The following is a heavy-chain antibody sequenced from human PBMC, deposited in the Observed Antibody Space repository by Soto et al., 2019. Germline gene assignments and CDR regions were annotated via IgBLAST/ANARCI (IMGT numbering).Heavy chain of an antibody. D-gene: IGHD2-15*01. V-gene: IGHV4-39*01. J-gene: IGHJ5*02. CDR1: GGSISSGSTY. Sequence: PSETLSLTCTVSGGSISSGSTYWGWIRQPLGKGLEWIGSIYYSGPTYYNPTLKSRVTISVDTSNNQFYLDLTSVTAADTAVYHCARHDRNPHGASLNWFDPWGQGTLVTVSS. CDR3: ARHDRNPHGASLNWFDP. CDR2: IYYSGPT.